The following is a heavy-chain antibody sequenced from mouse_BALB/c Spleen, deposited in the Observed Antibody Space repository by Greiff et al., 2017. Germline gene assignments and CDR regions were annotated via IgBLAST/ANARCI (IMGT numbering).Heavy chain of an antibody. V-gene: IGHV1-14*01. Sequence: LVESGPELVKPGASVKMSCKASGYTFTSYVMHWVKQKPGQGLEWIGYINPYNDGTKYNEKFKGKATLTSDKSSSTAYMELSSLTSEDSAVYYCARRGGNYVLHYYAMDYWGQGTSVTVSS. CDR2: INPYNDGT. J-gene: IGHJ4*01. D-gene: IGHD2-1*01. CDR1: GYTFTSYV. CDR3: ARRGGNYVLHYYAMDY.